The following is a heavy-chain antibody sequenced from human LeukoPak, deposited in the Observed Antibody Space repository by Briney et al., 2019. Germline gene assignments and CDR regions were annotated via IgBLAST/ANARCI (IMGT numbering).Heavy chain of an antibody. V-gene: IGHV3-48*03. CDR2: ISSSGSTI. CDR1: GFTFSSYE. J-gene: IGHJ4*02. D-gene: IGHD3-16*01. CDR3: AKDLVSLIGHCVFDD. Sequence: GGSLTLSCAASGFTFSSYEMNWVPEAPGEGLEWVSYISSSGSTIYYTDSVKGRFTISRNNSKNTLYLQMNSLRAEDTAVYYCAKDLVSLIGHCVFDDWGQGTLVTVSS.